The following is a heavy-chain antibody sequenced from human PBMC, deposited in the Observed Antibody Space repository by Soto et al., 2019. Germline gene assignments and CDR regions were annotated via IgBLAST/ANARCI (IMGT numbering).Heavy chain of an antibody. CDR1: GGSFSGYY. J-gene: IGHJ3*02. CDR2: INHSGST. CDR3: ANDKGPGVAFDI. V-gene: IGHV4-34*01. Sequence: SETLSLTCAVYGGSFSGYYWSWIRQPPGKGLEWIGEINHSGSTNYNPSLKSRVNISVDTSKNQFSLKLRSVTAADTAVYYCANDKGPGVAFDIWGQGTMVTVSS. D-gene: IGHD3-10*01.